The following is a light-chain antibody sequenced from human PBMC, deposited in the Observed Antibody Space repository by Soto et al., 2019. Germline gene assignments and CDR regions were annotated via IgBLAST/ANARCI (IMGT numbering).Light chain of an antibody. CDR1: STDVGSYNV. J-gene: IGLJ1*01. CDR2: DVT. V-gene: IGLV2-23*02. Sequence: QSALTQPASVSGSPGQSITISCTGTSTDVGSYNVVSWYQHHPGKAPKLMIYDVTKRPSGVSNRFSGSKSGNTASLTISGLQAEVEADYYCCSYAGSSTYVFGTGTKLTVL. CDR3: CSYAGSSTYV.